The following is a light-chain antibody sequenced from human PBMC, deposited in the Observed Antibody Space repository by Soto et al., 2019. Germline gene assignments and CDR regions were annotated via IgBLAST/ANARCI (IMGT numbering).Light chain of an antibody. CDR3: SSYSTTNSPYV. Sequence: QSVLTQPASVSGSPGQSITLSCTGSNSDIGAYNFVSWYQHHPGKAPKLILYEVTTRPSGVSSRFSGSKSGNTASLTISGLQHDDEASYYCSSYSTTNSPYVFGTGTKVTVL. CDR2: EVT. J-gene: IGLJ1*01. CDR1: NSDIGAYNF. V-gene: IGLV2-14*01.